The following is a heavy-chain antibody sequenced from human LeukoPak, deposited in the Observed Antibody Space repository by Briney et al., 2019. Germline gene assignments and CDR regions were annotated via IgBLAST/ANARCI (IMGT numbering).Heavy chain of an antibody. J-gene: IGHJ4*02. Sequence: GESLQISCKGSAYSSTSYCIGWVRQMPRQGMEWLGIIYPGHSDTRYSPSFQGQVTISADKSIRTAYLQWSSLKASDTAMYYCARQGIYGSESYSDYWGQGTLVTVSS. D-gene: IGHD3-10*01. CDR1: AYSSTSYC. CDR2: IYPGHSDT. CDR3: ARQGIYGSESYSDY. V-gene: IGHV5-51*01.